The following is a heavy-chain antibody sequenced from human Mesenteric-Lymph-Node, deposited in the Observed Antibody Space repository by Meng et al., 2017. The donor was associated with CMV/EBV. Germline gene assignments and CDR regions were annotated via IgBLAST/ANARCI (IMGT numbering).Heavy chain of an antibody. J-gene: IGHJ4*02. CDR1: GYPFTGYF. CDR3: ARDYYDSGSYYNYDY. Sequence: SGYPFTGYFMHWVRQAPGQGPEWMGRINPNNGATQYAQKFQGRVTMTRDTSTNTAYMELTSLRSDDTAVYYCARDYYDSGSYYNYDYWGQGTLVTVSS. V-gene: IGHV1-2*06. D-gene: IGHD3-10*01. CDR2: INPNNGAT.